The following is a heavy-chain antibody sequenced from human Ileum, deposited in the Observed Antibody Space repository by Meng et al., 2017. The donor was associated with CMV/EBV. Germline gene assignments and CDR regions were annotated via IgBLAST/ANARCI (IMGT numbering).Heavy chain of an antibody. CDR2: MYFSGIA. V-gene: IGHV4-39*07. Sequence: PGSGPGLVKPAGTPPPPCTASCDPISGGSHSWAWFRQPPGKRLEWIGSMYFSGIADYNPSLKSRVIISLHATQKQFSLRLTSVTAADSAVYFCARDLANKWFYYWGQGTLVTVSS. CDR1: CDPISGGSHS. J-gene: IGHJ4*02. CDR3: ARDLANKWFYY. D-gene: IGHD1-26*01.